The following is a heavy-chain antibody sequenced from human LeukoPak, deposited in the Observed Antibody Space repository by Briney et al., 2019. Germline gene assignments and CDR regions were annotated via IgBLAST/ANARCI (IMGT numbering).Heavy chain of an antibody. D-gene: IGHD7-27*01. CDR1: GFTFSSYA. V-gene: IGHV3-23*01. CDR3: AKGDWGFPFDY. J-gene: IGHJ4*02. Sequence: PGGSLRLSCAASGFTFSSYAMTWVRQAPGEGLEWVSAISGGSGGTTHYADSVKGRFTISRDNSKNTLYLQMNNLRADYTAVYYCAKGDWGFPFDYWGQGTLVTVSS. CDR2: ISGGSGGTT.